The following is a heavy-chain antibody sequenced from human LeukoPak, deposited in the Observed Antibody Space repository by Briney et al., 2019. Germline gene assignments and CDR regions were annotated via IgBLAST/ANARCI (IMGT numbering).Heavy chain of an antibody. V-gene: IGHV4-38-2*02. CDR3: ARRRGSGRVDY. D-gene: IGHD3-10*01. Sequence: NPSETLSLTCTVSGYSISSGYLWGWIRQPPGKGLEWIGSIDGSGSSYYNPSLKSRVTISVDTSRNQSSLKLSSVTAADTAVYYCARRRGSGRVDYWGQGTLVTVSS. J-gene: IGHJ4*02. CDR1: GYSISSGYL. CDR2: IDGSGSS.